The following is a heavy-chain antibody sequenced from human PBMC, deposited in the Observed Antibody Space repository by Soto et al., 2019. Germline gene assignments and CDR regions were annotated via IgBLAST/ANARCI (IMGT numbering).Heavy chain of an antibody. CDR3: ARGDSSPSQPYYYYGMDV. J-gene: IGHJ6*02. CDR1: GYTFTSYG. CDR2: ISAYNGNT. V-gene: IGHV1-18*04. D-gene: IGHD6-6*01. Sequence: QVQLVQSGAEVKKPGASVKVSCKASGYTFTSYGISWVRQAPGQGLEWMGWISAYNGNTNYAQKLQGRVTMTTDTTTSTAYVELRSLRSDDTAVYYWARGDSSPSQPYYYYGMDVWGQGTTVAVSS.